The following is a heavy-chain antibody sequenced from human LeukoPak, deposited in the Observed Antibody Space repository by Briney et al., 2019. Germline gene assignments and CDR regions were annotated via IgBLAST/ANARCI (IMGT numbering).Heavy chain of an antibody. CDR2: INSDGSST. D-gene: IGHD3-3*01. Sequence: GGSLRLSCAASGFTFSSYTMNWVRQAPGKGLVWVSRINSDGSSTSYADSVKGRFTISRDNAKNTLYLQMNSLRAEDTAVYYCARDPRTPYTIFGVVIIGHDAFDIWGQGTMVTVSS. J-gene: IGHJ3*02. CDR1: GFTFSSYT. V-gene: IGHV3-74*01. CDR3: ARDPRTPYTIFGVVIIGHDAFDI.